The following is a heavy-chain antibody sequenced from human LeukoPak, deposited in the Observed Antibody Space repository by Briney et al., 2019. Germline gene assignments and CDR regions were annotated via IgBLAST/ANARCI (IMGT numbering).Heavy chain of an antibody. J-gene: IGHJ3*02. V-gene: IGHV3-21*01. CDR3: ARDHGYYDSSGYYDAFDI. CDR2: ISSSSSYI. D-gene: IGHD3-22*01. Sequence: GGSLRLSCAASGFTFSSYWMNWVRQAPGKGLEWVSSISSSSSYIYYADSVKGRFTISRDNAKNSLYLQMNSLRAEDTAVYYCARDHGYYDSSGYYDAFDIWGQGTMVTVSS. CDR1: GFTFSSYW.